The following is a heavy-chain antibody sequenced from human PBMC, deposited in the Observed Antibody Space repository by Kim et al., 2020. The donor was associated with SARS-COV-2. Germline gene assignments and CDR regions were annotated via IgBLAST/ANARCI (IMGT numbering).Heavy chain of an antibody. V-gene: IGHV3-30*04. CDR2: ISYDGSNK. D-gene: IGHD1-26*01. Sequence: GGSLRLSCAASGFTFSSYAMHWVRQAPGKGLEWVAVISYDGSNKYYADSVKGRFTISRDNSKNTLYLQMNSLRAEDTAVYYCARPGELQWGQGTLVTVSS. CDR1: GFTFSSYA. J-gene: IGHJ4*02. CDR3: ARPGELQ.